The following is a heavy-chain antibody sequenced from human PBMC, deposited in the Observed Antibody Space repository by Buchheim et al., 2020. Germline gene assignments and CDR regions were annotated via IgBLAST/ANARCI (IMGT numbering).Heavy chain of an antibody. CDR3: ARRRDGYRD. CDR1: GFTFSGYD. V-gene: IGHV3-30*03. J-gene: IGHJ4*02. CDR2: ISYDGSDK. D-gene: IGHD5-24*01. Sequence: QVQLVESGGGVVQPGRSLRLSCAASGFTFSGYDMHWVRQAPGKGLGWVAIISYDGSDKYYADSVKGRFTISRDHSKNTLYLQMSSLRAEDTAVYYCARRRDGYRDWGQGTL.